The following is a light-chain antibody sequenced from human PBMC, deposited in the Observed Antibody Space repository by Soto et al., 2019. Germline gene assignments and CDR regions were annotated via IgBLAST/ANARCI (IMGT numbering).Light chain of an antibody. V-gene: IGLV2-11*01. Sequence: QSALTQPRSVSGSPGQSVTISCTGTSSDVGGYNYVSWYQHHPGKAPKLIIYDVSKRPSGVPDRFSGSKSGNTASLTISGLQAEDEADYYCCSYAGSYTFVVFGGGTKVTVL. CDR3: CSYAGSYTFVV. J-gene: IGLJ2*01. CDR1: SSDVGGYNY. CDR2: DVS.